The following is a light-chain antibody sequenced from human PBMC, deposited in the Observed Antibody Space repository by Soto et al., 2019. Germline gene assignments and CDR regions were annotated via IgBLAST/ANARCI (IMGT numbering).Light chain of an antibody. CDR1: QRVTNN. CDR2: GAS. J-gene: IGKJ1*01. Sequence: ETVLTQSPATLSLSPGETATLSCRASQRVTNNLAWYQWKLGQPPRLLIYGASTMATGIPVRFRGSGSWTEFTLTISGLQSEDSAVYYCQQHHNWPWTFGQGTRVELK. CDR3: QQHHNWPWT. V-gene: IGKV3-15*01.